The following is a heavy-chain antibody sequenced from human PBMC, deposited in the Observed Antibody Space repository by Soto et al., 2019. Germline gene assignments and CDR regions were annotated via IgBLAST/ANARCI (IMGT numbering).Heavy chain of an antibody. V-gene: IGHV1-46*01. J-gene: IGHJ4*02. D-gene: IGHD2-15*01. Sequence: GASVKVSCKASGYTFTSYYMHWVRQAPGQGLEWMGIINPSGGSTSYAQKFQGRVTMTRDTSTSTVYMELSSLRSEDTAVYYCARGQDIVVVVAATLFDYWGQGTLVTVSS. CDR2: INPSGGST. CDR1: GYTFTSYY. CDR3: ARGQDIVVVVAATLFDY.